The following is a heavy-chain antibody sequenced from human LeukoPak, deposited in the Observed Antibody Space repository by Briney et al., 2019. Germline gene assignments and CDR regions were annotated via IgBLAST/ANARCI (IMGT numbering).Heavy chain of an antibody. CDR3: ERGQGVEYMNTVTTADY. CDR1: GGSFSGYY. Sequence: PSETLSLTCAVYGGSFSGYYWSWIRQPPGKGLEWIGEINHSGSTNYNPSLKSRVTISVDTSKNQFSLKLRSVTAADTAVYYCERGQGVEYMNTVTTADYWGQGTLVTVSS. CDR2: INHSGST. J-gene: IGHJ4*02. D-gene: IGHD4-17*01. V-gene: IGHV4-34*01.